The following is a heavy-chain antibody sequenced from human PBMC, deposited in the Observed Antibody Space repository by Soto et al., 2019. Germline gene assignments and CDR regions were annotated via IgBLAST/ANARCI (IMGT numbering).Heavy chain of an antibody. CDR3: ARGLFAAAGTGHGMDV. D-gene: IGHD6-13*01. CDR1: GGSFSGYY. CDR2: INHSGST. Sequence: SETLSLTCAVYGGSFSGYYWSWIRQPPGKGLEWIGEINHSGSTNYNPSLKSRVTISVDTSKNQFSLKLSSVTAADTAVYYCARGLFAAAGTGHGMDVWGQGTTVTVSS. V-gene: IGHV4-34*01. J-gene: IGHJ6*02.